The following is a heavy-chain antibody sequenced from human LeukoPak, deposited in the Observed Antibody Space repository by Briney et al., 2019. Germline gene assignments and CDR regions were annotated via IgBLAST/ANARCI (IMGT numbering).Heavy chain of an antibody. CDR2: INWHGDRT. D-gene: IGHD3-9*01. CDR3: AVDYDVLTGYYTDLGY. CDR1: GFTFEDYG. V-gene: IGHV3-20*04. J-gene: IGHJ4*02. Sequence: GGSLRLSCAASGFTFEDYGMSWVRQAPGKGLEWVSGINWHGDRTGYADSVKGRFTISRDNSKNTLYLQMNSLRAEDTAVYFCAVDYDVLTGYYTDLGYWGQGTLVTVSS.